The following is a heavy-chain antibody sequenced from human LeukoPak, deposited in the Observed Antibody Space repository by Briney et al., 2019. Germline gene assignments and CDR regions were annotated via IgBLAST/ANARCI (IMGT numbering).Heavy chain of an antibody. CDR3: ARAYSYGSDYYYGMDV. CDR2: ISGYNGNT. V-gene: IGHV1-18*01. CDR1: GYTFTSYG. D-gene: IGHD5-18*01. J-gene: IGHJ6*02. Sequence: GASVKVSCKASGYTFTSYGISWVRQAPGQGLEWMGWISGYNGNTKYAHKVQGRVTITTDTSTGTAYMELRSLRSDDTAVYYCARAYSYGSDYYYGMDVWGQGTTVTVSS.